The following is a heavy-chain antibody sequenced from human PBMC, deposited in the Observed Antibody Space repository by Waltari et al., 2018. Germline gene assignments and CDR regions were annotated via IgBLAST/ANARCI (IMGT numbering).Heavy chain of an antibody. Sequence: VQLVQSGAEVKKPGASVKVSCTASGSTFTGYYMPWVRQAPGQGLEWMGRVYPEDGETIYAEKFQGRVTITADTSTDTAYMELSSLRSEDTAVYYCATDGPGVGVADYWGQGTLVTVSS. CDR1: GSTFTGYY. J-gene: IGHJ4*02. CDR2: VYPEDGET. CDR3: ATDGPGVGVADY. D-gene: IGHD3-10*01. V-gene: IGHV1-69-2*01.